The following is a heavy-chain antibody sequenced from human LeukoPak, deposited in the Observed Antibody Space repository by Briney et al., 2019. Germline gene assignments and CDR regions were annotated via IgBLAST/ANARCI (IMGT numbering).Heavy chain of an antibody. Sequence: SETLSLTCAVYGGSFSGYYWSWIRQPPGKGLEWIGEINHSGSTNYNPSLKSRVTISVDTSKNQFSLKLSSVTAADTAVYYCARHGIGLFDYWGQGTLVTVSS. V-gene: IGHV4-34*01. CDR1: GGSFSGYY. J-gene: IGHJ4*02. CDR2: INHSGST. CDR3: ARHGIGLFDY. D-gene: IGHD1-1*01.